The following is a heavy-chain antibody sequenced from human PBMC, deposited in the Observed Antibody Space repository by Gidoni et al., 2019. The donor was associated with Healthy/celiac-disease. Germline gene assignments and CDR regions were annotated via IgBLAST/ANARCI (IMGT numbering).Heavy chain of an antibody. Sequence: QVQLVASGGGVVQPGRSLRLSCAASVFTFSSYGMHWVRQAPGKGLEWVAVISDDGSNKYYADSVKGRFTISRDNSKNTLYLQINSLRAEDTAVYYCAKGKRGSYSPVDFQHWGQGTLVTVSS. J-gene: IGHJ1*01. D-gene: IGHD1-26*01. CDR2: ISDDGSNK. CDR1: VFTFSSYG. CDR3: AKGKRGSYSPVDFQH. V-gene: IGHV3-30*18.